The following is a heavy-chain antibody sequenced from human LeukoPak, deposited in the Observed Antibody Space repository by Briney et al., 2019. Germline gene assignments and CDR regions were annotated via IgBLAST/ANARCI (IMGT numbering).Heavy chain of an antibody. CDR1: GYTFTSYV. CDR3: ARAVIAAAGTVVDY. D-gene: IGHD6-13*01. J-gene: IGHJ4*02. V-gene: IGHV1-18*01. CDR2: ISAYNGNT. Sequence: ASVKVSCKASGYTFTSYVISWVRQAPGQGLEWMGWISAYNGNTNYAQKLQGRVTMTTDTSTSTAYMELRSLRSDDTAVYYCARAVIAAAGTVVDYWGQGTLVTVSS.